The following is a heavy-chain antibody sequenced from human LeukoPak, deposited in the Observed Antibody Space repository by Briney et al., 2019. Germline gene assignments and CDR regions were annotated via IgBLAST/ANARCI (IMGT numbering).Heavy chain of an antibody. CDR2: INPNSGGT. D-gene: IGHD2-2*01. V-gene: IGHV1-2*02. CDR1: GYTFTGYY. Sequence: ASVKVSCKASGYTFTGYYLQWVRQAPGQGLEWMGWINPNSGGTEYAQRFQGRVTMTRDKSISIAYMELSSLRSDDTAIYYCARDHCSANSCYEDYYNGVDVWGQGTTVTVSS. CDR3: ARDHCSANSCYEDYYNGVDV. J-gene: IGHJ6*02.